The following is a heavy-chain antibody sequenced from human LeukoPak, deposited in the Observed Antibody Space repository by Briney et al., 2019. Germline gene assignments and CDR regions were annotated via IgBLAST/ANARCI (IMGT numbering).Heavy chain of an antibody. Sequence: GGSLRLSCAASGFTFSDYAMHWVRQAPGKGLEWVAFIRFDESNKYYADSVRGRFTISRDNSKNTLSLQMNSLRAEDTAVYYCAKDIASGARSFDYWAQGTLVTVSS. J-gene: IGHJ4*02. V-gene: IGHV3-30*02. CDR3: AKDIASGARSFDY. CDR1: GFTFSDYA. CDR2: IRFDESNK. D-gene: IGHD2-21*01.